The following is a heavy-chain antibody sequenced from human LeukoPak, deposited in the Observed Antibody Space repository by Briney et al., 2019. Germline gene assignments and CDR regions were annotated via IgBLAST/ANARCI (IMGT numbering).Heavy chain of an antibody. Sequence: GGSLRLSCAASGFTFSTYAMSWARQAPGKGLEWVSAVSGSGDTTYYADSVKGRFTISRDNSKNTLYLQMNSLRAEDTAVYYCAKDVGWYSGSSLNYWGQGTLVTVSS. CDR3: AKDVGWYSGSSLNY. CDR1: GFTFSTYA. CDR2: VSGSGDTT. J-gene: IGHJ4*02. D-gene: IGHD1-26*01. V-gene: IGHV3-23*01.